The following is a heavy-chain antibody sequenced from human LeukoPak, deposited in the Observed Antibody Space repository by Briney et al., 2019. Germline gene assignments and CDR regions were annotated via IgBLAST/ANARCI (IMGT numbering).Heavy chain of an antibody. D-gene: IGHD2-2*01. J-gene: IGHJ6*02. CDR1: GGSFSGYY. CDR2: INHSGST. Sequence: SETLSLTCAVYGGSFSGYYWSWIRQPPGKGLEWIGEINHSGSTNYNPSLKSRVTISVDTSKNQFSLKPSSVTAADTAVYYCARSVPGYGMDVWGQGTTVTVSS. CDR3: ARSVPGYGMDV. V-gene: IGHV4-34*01.